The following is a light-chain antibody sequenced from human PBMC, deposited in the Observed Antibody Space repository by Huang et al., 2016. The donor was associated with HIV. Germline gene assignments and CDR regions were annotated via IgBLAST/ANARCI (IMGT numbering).Light chain of an antibody. V-gene: IGKV1-5*01. CDR1: QSIGRS. J-gene: IGKJ2*01. CDR3: QQYNSYPYT. Sequence: DIQMTQSPPTLSASVGDRVTITCRASQSIGRSLAWYQQKPGKAPKLLIYDASSLEGGVPSSFNGSGSGTEFTLTISSLQPDNFATYYCQQYNSYPYTFGQGTKLEIK. CDR2: DAS.